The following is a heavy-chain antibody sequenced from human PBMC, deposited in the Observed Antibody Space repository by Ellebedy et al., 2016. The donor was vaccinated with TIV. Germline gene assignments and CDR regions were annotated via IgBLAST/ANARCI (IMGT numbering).Heavy chain of an antibody. CDR1: GYTFTDFY. CDR3: ARDRGYYYYYGMDV. CDR2: INPNSGGT. Sequence: AASVKVSCKASGYTFTDFYIHWVRQAPGQGLEWMGWINPNSGGTNYAKKFQGRVTMTRDTYTSTAYMELSRLVSDDTAVYYCARDRGYYYYYGMDVWGQGTTVTVSS. D-gene: IGHD3-10*01. J-gene: IGHJ6*02. V-gene: IGHV1-2*02.